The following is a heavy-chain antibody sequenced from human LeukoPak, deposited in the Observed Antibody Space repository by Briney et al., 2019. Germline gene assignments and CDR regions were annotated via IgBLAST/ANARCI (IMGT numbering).Heavy chain of an antibody. CDR2: IYYSGST. CDR1: GGSISSYY. Sequence: SETLSLTCTVSGGSISSYYWSWIRQPPGKGLEWIGYIYYSGSTNYNPSLKSRVTISVDTSKNQFSLKLSSVTAADTAVYYCARARGSSRNYYYFDYWGQGTLVTVSS. J-gene: IGHJ4*02. CDR3: ARARGSSRNYYYFDY. V-gene: IGHV4-59*12. D-gene: IGHD6-13*01.